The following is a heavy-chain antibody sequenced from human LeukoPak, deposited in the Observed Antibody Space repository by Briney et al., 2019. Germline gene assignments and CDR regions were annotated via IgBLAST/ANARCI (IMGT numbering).Heavy chain of an antibody. CDR1: GGSISSYY. CDR2: IYTSGST. J-gene: IGHJ4*02. D-gene: IGHD5-12*01. Sequence: SETLSLTCTVSGGSISSYYWSWIRQPAGKGLEWIGRIYTSGSTNYNPSLKSRVTMSVDTSKNQFSLKLSSVTAADTAVYYCARDRPMSGYDYPYYFDYWGQGTLVTVSS. V-gene: IGHV4-4*07. CDR3: ARDRPMSGYDYPYYFDY.